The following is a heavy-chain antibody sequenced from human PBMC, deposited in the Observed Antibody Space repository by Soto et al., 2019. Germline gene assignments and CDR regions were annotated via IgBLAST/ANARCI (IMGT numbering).Heavy chain of an antibody. D-gene: IGHD4-4*01. CDR2: ITSRTYGATT. CDR1: GFPFNNAW. Sequence: GGSLRLSCAGSGFPFNNAWMTWVRQAPGQGMEWIGRITSRTYGATTDYAAPVKGRFSISRDDSKNMVFLQMNSLKTEDTAVYYCATDVPTSNWDTGHFDHCGQGTLVTVSS. V-gene: IGHV3-15*01. J-gene: IGHJ4*02. CDR3: ATDVPTSNWDTGHFDH.